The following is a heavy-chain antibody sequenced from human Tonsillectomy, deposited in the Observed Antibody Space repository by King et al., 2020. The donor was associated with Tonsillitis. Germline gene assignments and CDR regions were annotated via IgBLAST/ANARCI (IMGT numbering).Heavy chain of an antibody. CDR1: GYSFTTYW. D-gene: IGHD3-22*01. J-gene: IGHJ3*02. CDR2: IYPGDSDT. V-gene: IGHV5-51*01. Sequence: QLVQSGAEVKEPGQSLKISCKGSGYSFTTYWIGWVRQMPGKGLEWMGIIYPGDSDTRYSPSFQGQFTISADKSINTAYLQWSSLKASDTAMYYCAGHHVNSGYYLEDAFDIWGQGTMVTVSS. CDR3: AGHHVNSGYYLEDAFDI.